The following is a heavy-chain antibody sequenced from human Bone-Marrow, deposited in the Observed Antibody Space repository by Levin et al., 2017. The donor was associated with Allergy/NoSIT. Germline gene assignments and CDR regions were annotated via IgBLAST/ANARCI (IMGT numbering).Heavy chain of an antibody. Sequence: SETLSLTCTVSGDSINSSNYYWAWIRQSPGKGLEWIGSIYYSGGKYFNPSLKSRVTISIDTSKNQFSLKRNSLTAADTAVYYGARQRQVAWFDPWGQGTLVTVSS. CDR3: ARQRQVAWFDP. J-gene: IGHJ5*02. CDR2: IYYSGGK. D-gene: IGHD2-15*01. V-gene: IGHV4-39*01. CDR1: GDSINSSNYY.